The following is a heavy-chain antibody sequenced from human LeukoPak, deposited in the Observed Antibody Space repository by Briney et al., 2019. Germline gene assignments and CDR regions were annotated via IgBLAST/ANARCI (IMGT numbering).Heavy chain of an antibody. CDR2: ISTSGDFT. V-gene: IGHV3-23*01. J-gene: IGHJ4*02. CDR3: AGPGGNFDY. D-gene: IGHD3-16*01. Sequence: LAGGSLRLSCATSGFTFSSYAMNWVRQAPGKGLECVSFISTSGDFTYYAASVKGRFTVSRDNSKNTLYLQMNSLRAEDTAVYYCAGPGGNFDYWGQGTLVTVSS. CDR1: GFTFSSYA.